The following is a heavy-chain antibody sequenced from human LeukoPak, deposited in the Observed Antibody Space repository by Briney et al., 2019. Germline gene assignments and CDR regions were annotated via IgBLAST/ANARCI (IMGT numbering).Heavy chain of an antibody. CDR1: GGTFSSYA. V-gene: IGHV1-69*05. CDR2: IIPIFGTA. Sequence: ASVKVSCKASGGTFSSYAISWVRQAPGQGLEWMGGIIPIFGTANYAQKFQGRVTITTDESTSTAYMELSSLRSEDTAVYYCATRCRDSSGYSYYYYMDGWGKGPRSPSP. D-gene: IGHD3-22*01. J-gene: IGHJ6*03. CDR3: ATRCRDSSGYSYYYYMDG.